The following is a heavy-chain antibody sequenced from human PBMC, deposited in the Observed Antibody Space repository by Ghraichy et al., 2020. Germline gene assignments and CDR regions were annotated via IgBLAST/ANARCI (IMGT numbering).Heavy chain of an antibody. J-gene: IGHJ4*02. CDR3: ARGSRITIFGDHAQVSIDY. CDR1: GYTFTGYY. Sequence: ASVKVSCKASGYTFTGYYMHWVRQAPGQGLEWMGWINPNSGGTNYAQKFQGWVTMTRDTSISTAYMELSRLRSDDTAVYYCARGSRITIFGDHAQVSIDYWGQGTLVTVSS. D-gene: IGHD3-3*01. V-gene: IGHV1-2*04. CDR2: INPNSGGT.